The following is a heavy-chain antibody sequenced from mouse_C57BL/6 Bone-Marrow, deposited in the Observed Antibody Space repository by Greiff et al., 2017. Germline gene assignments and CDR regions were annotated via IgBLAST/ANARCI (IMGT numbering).Heavy chain of an antibody. D-gene: IGHD2-5*01. V-gene: IGHV1-22*01. Sequence: VQLQQSGAELVKPGASVKLSCKASGYTFTDYRMHWVQQGPGKGLEWIGYINPNNSSTNYKQKFQGQSTLTVDKSSSTAYMQLSSLTSEESAVDYFACTYDSKACFDYWGKGTTVTVSS. J-gene: IGHJ1*03. CDR1: GYTFTDYR. CDR2: INPNNSST. CDR3: ACTYDSKACFDY.